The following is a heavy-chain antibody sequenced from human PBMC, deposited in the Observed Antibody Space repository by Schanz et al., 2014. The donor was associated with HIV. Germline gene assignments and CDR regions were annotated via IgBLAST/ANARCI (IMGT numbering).Heavy chain of an antibody. CDR2: INPSGGGT. CDR3: ARTDYDILTGYSLGYYGMDV. CDR1: GYTFTSYN. D-gene: IGHD3-9*01. Sequence: QVQLVQSGAEVKKPGTSVKVSCKASGYTFTSYNMHWVRQAPGQGLEWMGMINPSGGGTGSAQKFQGRLIVTRDTSTSTVYMELRRLRSEDTAVYYCARTDYDILTGYSLGYYGMDVWGQGTTVTVSS. V-gene: IGHV1-46*01. J-gene: IGHJ6*02.